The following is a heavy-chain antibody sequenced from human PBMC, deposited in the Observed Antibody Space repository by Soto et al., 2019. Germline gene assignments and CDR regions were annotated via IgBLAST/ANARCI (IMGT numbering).Heavy chain of an antibody. Sequence: ASVRVSCKTSGYTLSHYAINWVRQAPGQGLEWMGFSTHTGNTNYAQNFQGRVAMTTDTSTSTSYMEVRSLRHDDTAVYYCARSGEHPLDYWGQGTPVTVSS. CDR3: ARSGEHPLDY. J-gene: IGHJ4*02. D-gene: IGHD3-10*01. CDR1: GYTLSHYA. V-gene: IGHV1-18*01. CDR2: STHTGNT.